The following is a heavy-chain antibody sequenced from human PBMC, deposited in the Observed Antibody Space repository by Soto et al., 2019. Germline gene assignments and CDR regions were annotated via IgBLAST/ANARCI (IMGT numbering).Heavy chain of an antibody. D-gene: IGHD2-15*01. V-gene: IGHV1-18*01. Sequence: ASVKVSCKASGYTFTSYGISWVRQAHGQGLEWMGWISAYNGNTNYAQKLQGRVTMTTDTSTSTAYMELRSLRSDDTAVYYCARGIYCSGGSCNAFDIWGQGTMVTVSS. CDR3: ARGIYCSGGSCNAFDI. CDR1: GYTFTSYG. J-gene: IGHJ3*02. CDR2: ISAYNGNT.